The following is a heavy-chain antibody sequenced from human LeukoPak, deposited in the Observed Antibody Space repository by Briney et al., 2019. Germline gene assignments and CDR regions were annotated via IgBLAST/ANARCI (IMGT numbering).Heavy chain of an antibody. J-gene: IGHJ6*03. D-gene: IGHD5-18*01. V-gene: IGHV3-30*02. Sequence: GGYLRLSCAASGFTFSSYGMHWVRQAPGKGLEWVAFIRYDGSNKYYADSVKGRFPISRDNSKNTLYLQMNSLRAEDTAVYYCAKMDTATVTGYYYYYMDVWGKGTTVTVSS. CDR1: GFTFSSYG. CDR3: AKMDTATVTGYYYYYMDV. CDR2: IRYDGSNK.